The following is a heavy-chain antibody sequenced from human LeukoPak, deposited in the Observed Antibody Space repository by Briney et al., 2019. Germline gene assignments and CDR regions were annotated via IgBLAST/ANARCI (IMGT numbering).Heavy chain of an antibody. Sequence: ASVTVSFKASGYTFTSYGISWVRQAPGQGLEWMGWISAYNGNTNYAQKLQGRVTMTTDTSTSTAYMELRSLRSDDTAVYYCARDLEGATFDYWGQGTLVTVSS. V-gene: IGHV1-18*01. J-gene: IGHJ4*02. CDR1: GYTFTSYG. D-gene: IGHD1-26*01. CDR3: ARDLEGATFDY. CDR2: ISAYNGNT.